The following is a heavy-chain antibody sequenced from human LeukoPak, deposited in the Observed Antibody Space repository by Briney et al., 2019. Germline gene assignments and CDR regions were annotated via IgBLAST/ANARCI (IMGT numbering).Heavy chain of an antibody. J-gene: IGHJ4*02. Sequence: GGSLRLSGAASGFTFNAYHMNWFRQAPGKGLEWISYITHNSDSTYYADSVKGRFTISRDNAKNSLYLQMNSLRAEDTAVYYCVKDHDWALDFWGQGTLVTVS. CDR3: VKDHDWALDF. D-gene: IGHD3-9*01. V-gene: IGHV3-48*01. CDR2: ITHNSDST. CDR1: GFTFNAYH.